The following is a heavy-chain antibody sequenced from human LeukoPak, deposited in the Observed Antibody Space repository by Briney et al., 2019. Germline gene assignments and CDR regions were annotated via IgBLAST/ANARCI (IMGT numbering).Heavy chain of an antibody. V-gene: IGHV4-61*01. D-gene: IGHD4-17*01. CDR2: IYYSGST. CDR3: AREWVTTTGYYFDY. CDR1: GGSISGSSYY. J-gene: IGHJ4*02. Sequence: PSETLSLTCTVSGGSISGSSYYWGWIRQPPGKGLEWIGYIYYSGSTNYNPSLKSRVTISVDTSKNQFSLKLSSVTAADTAVYYCAREWVTTTGYYFDYWGQGTLVTVSS.